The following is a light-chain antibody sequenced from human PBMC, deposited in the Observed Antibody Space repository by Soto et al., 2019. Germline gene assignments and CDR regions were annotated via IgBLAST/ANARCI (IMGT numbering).Light chain of an antibody. V-gene: IGKV4-1*01. CDR1: QSVLHYSYTKNY. J-gene: IGKJ4*01. CDR2: WAS. CDR3: QQSYSSPLT. Sequence: DIVMTQSPDSLAVSLGERATINCKYSQSVLHYSYTKNYLAWYQQKPGHPPKVLIYWASTRESGVPDRFSGSRSGTDFTLTISDLQAEDVAVYYCQQSYSSPLTFGGGTKVEIK.